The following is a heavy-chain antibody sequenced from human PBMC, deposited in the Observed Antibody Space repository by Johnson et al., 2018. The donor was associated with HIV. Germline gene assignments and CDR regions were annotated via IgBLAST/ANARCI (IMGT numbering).Heavy chain of an antibody. J-gene: IGHJ3*01. V-gene: IGHV3-20*04. CDR2: ISWDGGSN. CDR3: ARGFVRISMILVADAFDL. D-gene: IGHD3-22*01. Sequence: VQLVESGGGVVQPGRSLRLSCAASGFNFSSNGMFWVRQAPGKGLEWVSLISWDGGSNYSADSVKGRFTISRDKALNSLYLQMNSLRVEDTALYYCARGFVRISMILVADAFDLWGQGTMVTVSS. CDR1: GFNFSSNG.